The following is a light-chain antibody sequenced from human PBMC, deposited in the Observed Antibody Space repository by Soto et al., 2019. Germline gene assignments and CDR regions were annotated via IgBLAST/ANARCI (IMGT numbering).Light chain of an antibody. V-gene: IGKV3-20*01. CDR1: QSVSSSY. CDR3: QQYGTSSYT. CDR2: GAS. Sequence: EIVLTQSPCTLSLSPGERATLSCRASQSVSSSYLAWYQQKPGQAPRLLIFGASSRATGIPDRFSGSGSGTDFTLTISRLEPDDFAVYFCQQYGTSSYTFGQGTKLEI. J-gene: IGKJ2*01.